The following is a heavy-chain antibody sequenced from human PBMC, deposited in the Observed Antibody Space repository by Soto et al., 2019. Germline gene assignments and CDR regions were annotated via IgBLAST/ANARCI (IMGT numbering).Heavy chain of an antibody. J-gene: IGHJ3*02. Sequence: SETLSLTCSVSGGSISSGGYYWSWIRQHPGKGLEWIGYIYYSGSTYYNPSLKSRVTTSVDTSKNQFSLKLSSVTAADTAVYYCARALDYGGNFDAFDIWGQGTMVTVSS. CDR2: IYYSGST. D-gene: IGHD4-17*01. V-gene: IGHV4-31*03. CDR3: ARALDYGGNFDAFDI. CDR1: GGSISSGGYY.